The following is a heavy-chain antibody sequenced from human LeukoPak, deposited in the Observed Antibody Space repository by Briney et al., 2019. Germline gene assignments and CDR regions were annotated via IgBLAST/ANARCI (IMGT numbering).Heavy chain of an antibody. V-gene: IGHV1-18*01. CDR1: GYTFTSYG. Sequence: GASVKVSCKASGYTFTSYGINWVRQALGQGLEWMGWISAYNGNTNYAQKLQGRVTMTTDTSTSTAYMELRSLRSDDTAVYYCARDPPTSQPQWLAYWGQGTLVTVSS. D-gene: IGHD6-19*01. CDR3: ARDPPTSQPQWLAY. J-gene: IGHJ4*02. CDR2: ISAYNGNT.